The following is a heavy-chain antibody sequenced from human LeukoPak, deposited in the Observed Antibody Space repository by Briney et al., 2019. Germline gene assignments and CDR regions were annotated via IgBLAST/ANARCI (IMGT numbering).Heavy chain of an antibody. CDR1: GFSFDNAW. J-gene: IGHJ4*02. V-gene: IGHV3-15*01. CDR3: TTESRLDGQFYY. Sequence: GGSLRLSCAASGFSFDNAWMNWARQAPGKGLEWVGRIKRKTDGGTTDYGTPVKGRFTISRDDSKNTLYLQMNSLKIEDTAIYYCTTESRLDGQFYYWGQGTLVTVSS. CDR2: IKRKTDGGTT. D-gene: IGHD5-24*01.